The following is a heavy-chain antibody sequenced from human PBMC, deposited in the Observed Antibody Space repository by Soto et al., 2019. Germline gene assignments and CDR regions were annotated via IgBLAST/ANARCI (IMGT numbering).Heavy chain of an antibody. V-gene: IGHV3-33*01. D-gene: IGHD1-1*01. Sequence: GGSLRLSCAASGFTFSSYGMHWVRQAPGKGLEWVAVIWYDGSNKYYADSVKGRFTISRDNSKNTLYLQMSSLRAEDTAVYYCARDPGHGHYYYGMDVWGQGTTVTVSS. CDR3: ARDPGHGHYYYGMDV. J-gene: IGHJ6*02. CDR1: GFTFSSYG. CDR2: IWYDGSNK.